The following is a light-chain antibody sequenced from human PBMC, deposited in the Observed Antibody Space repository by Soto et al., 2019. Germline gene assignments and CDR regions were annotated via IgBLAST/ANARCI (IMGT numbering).Light chain of an antibody. J-gene: IGKJ1*01. Sequence: MVISQCKRIWSFSRGHRPTXSCGAGQSVSSTYLAWFQRQPGQVPRVVIYGGSNRRTGIPERFSGAGSGTDFTLTITTLWTVDFAVYYCDQYGNSSWTFGQGSKVDIK. CDR2: GGS. CDR1: QSVSSTY. CDR3: DQYGNSSWT. V-gene: IGKV3-20*01.